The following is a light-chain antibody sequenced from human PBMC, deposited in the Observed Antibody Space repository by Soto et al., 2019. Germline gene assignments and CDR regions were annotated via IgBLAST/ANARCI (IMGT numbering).Light chain of an antibody. CDR1: TSNIGSNY. J-gene: IGLJ2*01. CDR3: AAWDDNLRGYWV. Sequence: QAVVTQPPSASGTPGQRVTISCSGSTSNIGSNYVYWYQHLPGTAPKLLIYTDNQRPSGVPDRFSGSKSGTSASLAISGFRSEDEADYFCAAWDDNLRGYWVFGGGTKLTVL. V-gene: IGLV1-47*02. CDR2: TDN.